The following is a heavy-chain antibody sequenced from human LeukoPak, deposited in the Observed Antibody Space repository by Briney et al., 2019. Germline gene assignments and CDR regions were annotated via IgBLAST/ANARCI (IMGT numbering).Heavy chain of an antibody. V-gene: IGHV4-61*02. Sequence: SETLSLTCTVSGGSISSGGYYWSWIRQPAGKGLEWIGRIYTSGSTNYNPSLKSRVTMSVDTSKNQFSLKLSSVTAADTAVYYCARDPYCSSTSCQGAFDVWGQGTMVTVSS. D-gene: IGHD2-2*01. CDR3: ARDPYCSSTSCQGAFDV. CDR2: IYTSGST. CDR1: GGSISSGGYY. J-gene: IGHJ3*01.